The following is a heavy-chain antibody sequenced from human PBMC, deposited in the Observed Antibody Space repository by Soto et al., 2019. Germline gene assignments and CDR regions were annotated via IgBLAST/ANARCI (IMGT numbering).Heavy chain of an antibody. J-gene: IGHJ6*02. CDR2: INAGNGNT. V-gene: IGHV1-3*01. Sequence: QVQLVQSGAEVKKPGASVKVSCKASGYTFTSYAMHWVRQAPGQRLEWMGWINAGNGNTKYSQKFQGRVTITRDTYASTAHMELSRLRSEDTAVYYCASGYYDSSGYYCYYYYGMDVWGQGTTVTVSS. CDR3: ASGYYDSSGYYCYYYYGMDV. CDR1: GYTFTSYA. D-gene: IGHD3-22*01.